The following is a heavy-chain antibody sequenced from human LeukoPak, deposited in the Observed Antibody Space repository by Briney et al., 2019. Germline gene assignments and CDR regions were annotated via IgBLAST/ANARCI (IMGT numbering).Heavy chain of an antibody. Sequence: GGSLRLSCAASGFTFSSYGMSWVRQAPGKGLEWVSAISGSGGSTYYADSAKGRFTISRDNSKNTLYLQMNSLRAEDTAVYYCAKGGIARWFDPWGQGTLVTVSS. CDR1: GFTFSSYG. CDR2: ISGSGGST. V-gene: IGHV3-23*01. CDR3: AKGGIARWFDP. J-gene: IGHJ5*02. D-gene: IGHD6-13*01.